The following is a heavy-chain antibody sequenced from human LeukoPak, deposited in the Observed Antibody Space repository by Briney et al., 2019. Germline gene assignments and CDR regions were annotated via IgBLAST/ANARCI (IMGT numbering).Heavy chain of an antibody. V-gene: IGHV3-30*03. Sequence: RSLRLSCAASGFTFSSYGMHWVRQAPGKGLEWVAVISYDGSNKYYADSVKGRFTISRDNSKNTLYLQMNSLRAEDTAVYYCARDQKGGPPPYWGQGTLVTVSS. CDR3: ARDQKGGPPPY. CDR1: GFTFSSYG. CDR2: ISYDGSNK. D-gene: IGHD2-15*01. J-gene: IGHJ4*02.